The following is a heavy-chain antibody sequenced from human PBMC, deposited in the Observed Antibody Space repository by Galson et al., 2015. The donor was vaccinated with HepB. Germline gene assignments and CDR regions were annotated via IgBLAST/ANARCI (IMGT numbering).Heavy chain of an antibody. CDR2: ISYDGSNK. J-gene: IGHJ6*02. CDR3: ARDSRLYHHYYFGMDV. D-gene: IGHD2-2*01. CDR1: GFTFSSYG. Sequence: SLRLSCAASGFTFSSYGMHWVRQAPGKGLEWVAVISYDGSNKYYADSVKGRFTISRDNSKNTLYLQMNSLRAEDTAVYYCARDSRLYHHYYFGMDVSGHGTTVTVSS. V-gene: IGHV3-30*03.